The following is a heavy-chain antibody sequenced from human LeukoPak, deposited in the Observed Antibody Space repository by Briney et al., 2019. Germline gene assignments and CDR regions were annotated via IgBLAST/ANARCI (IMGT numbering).Heavy chain of an antibody. CDR1: GFTFSSYW. J-gene: IGHJ5*02. V-gene: IGHV3-7*01. Sequence: GGSLRLSCAASGFTFSSYWMSWVRQAPGKGLEWVANIKQDGSEKYYVDSVKGRFTISRDNAKNSLYLQMNSLRAEDTAVYYCERISFPTQYCSSTSCHDNWFDPWGQGTLVTVSS. CDR3: ERISFPTQYCSSTSCHDNWFDP. CDR2: IKQDGSEK. D-gene: IGHD2-2*01.